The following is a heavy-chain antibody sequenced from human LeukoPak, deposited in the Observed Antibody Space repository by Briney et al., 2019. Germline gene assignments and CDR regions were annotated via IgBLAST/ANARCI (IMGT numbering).Heavy chain of an antibody. J-gene: IGHJ6*04. CDR1: GGSMNSGDYY. V-gene: IGHV4-30-4*01. Sequence: SETLSLTCTVSGGSMNSGDYYWSWIRQPPGKGLEWIGYIYYSGSTYYNPSLKSRVTISVDTSKNQFSLKLSSVSAADTAVYYCARQQIRRSGGGYYYGMDVWGKGPRSPSPQ. D-gene: IGHD3-10*01. CDR2: IYYSGST. CDR3: ARQQIRRSGGGYYYGMDV.